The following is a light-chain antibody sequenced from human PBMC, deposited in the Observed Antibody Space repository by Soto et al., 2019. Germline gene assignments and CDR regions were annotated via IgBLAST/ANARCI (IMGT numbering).Light chain of an antibody. Sequence: QSVLTQPPSVSGAPGQRVTISCTGSSSNIGAGYDVHWYQQFPGTAPRLLIYANNNRPSGVPDRFSGSKSGTSASLAITGLQAEDEADYYCTSYTSDNTLVFGGGTKLTVL. CDR2: ANN. CDR1: SSNIGAGYD. J-gene: IGLJ2*01. CDR3: TSYTSDNTLV. V-gene: IGLV1-40*01.